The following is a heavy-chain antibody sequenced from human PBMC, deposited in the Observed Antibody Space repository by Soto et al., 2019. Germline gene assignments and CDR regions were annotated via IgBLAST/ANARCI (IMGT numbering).Heavy chain of an antibody. V-gene: IGHV3-23*01. CDR3: AKDRGSGSTSWYNGWFDP. J-gene: IGHJ5*02. CDR2: ISGSGGST. CDR1: GFTFSSYA. D-gene: IGHD2-2*02. Sequence: GSLRLSCVASGFTFSSYAMTWVRQAPGKGLEWVSAISGSGGSTYYADSVKGRFTISRDNSKNTLYLQMNSLRAEDTAVYYCAKDRGSGSTSWYNGWFDPWGQGTLVTVSS.